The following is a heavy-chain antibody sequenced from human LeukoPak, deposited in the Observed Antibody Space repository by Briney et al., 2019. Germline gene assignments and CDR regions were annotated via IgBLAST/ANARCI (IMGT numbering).Heavy chain of an antibody. J-gene: IGHJ6*02. CDR2: ISYDGSNK. D-gene: IGHD3-10*01. CDR1: GSTFSSYG. V-gene: IGHV3-30*18. CDR3: AKVHYYGSPDYYGSGSYEMDV. Sequence: GGSLRLSCAASGSTFSSYGMHWVRQAPGKGLEWVAVISYDGSNKYYADSVKDRFTISRDNSKNTLYLQMNGLRAEDTAVYYCAKVHYYGSPDYYGSGSYEMDVWGQGTTVTVSS.